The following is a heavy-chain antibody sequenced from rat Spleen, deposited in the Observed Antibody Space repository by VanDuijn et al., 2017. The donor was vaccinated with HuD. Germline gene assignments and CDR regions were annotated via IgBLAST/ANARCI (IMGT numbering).Heavy chain of an antibody. V-gene: IGHV5-20*01. CDR3: TRIAAIYEGLDY. CDR2: ISYDGGST. CDR1: GFNFNNYW. J-gene: IGHJ2*01. D-gene: IGHD1-2*01. Sequence: EVKLVESGGGLVQPGRSLKLSCVASGFNFNNYWMAWVRQAPKKGLEWVAYISYDGGSTYYRDSVKGRFTVSRANAKSTLYLQMNSLRSEDTATYYCTRIAAIYEGLDYWGQGVMVTVSS.